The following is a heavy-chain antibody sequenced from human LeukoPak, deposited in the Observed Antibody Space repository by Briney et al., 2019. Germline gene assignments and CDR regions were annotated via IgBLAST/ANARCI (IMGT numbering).Heavy chain of an antibody. CDR2: IRYDGSNK. V-gene: IGHV3-30*02. Sequence: GGSLRLSCAASGFTFSSYGMHWVRQAPGKGLEWVAFIRYDGSNKYYADSVKGRFTISRDNSKNTLYLQMNSLRAEDTAVYYCANERGDIVVVPAASGLDYWGQGTLVTVSS. CDR1: GFTFSSYG. D-gene: IGHD2-2*01. J-gene: IGHJ4*02. CDR3: ANERGDIVVVPAASGLDY.